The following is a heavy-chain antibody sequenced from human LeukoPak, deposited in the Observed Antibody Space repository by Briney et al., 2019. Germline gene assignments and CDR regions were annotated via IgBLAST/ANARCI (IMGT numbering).Heavy chain of an antibody. V-gene: IGHV4-59*01. Sequence: SETLSLTCTVSGGSISSYYWSWIRQPPGKGLEWIGYIYYSGSTNYNPSLKSRVTISVDTSKNQFSLKLSSVTAADTAVYYCARAPAVVDDYYYYGMDVWGQGTTVTVSS. CDR2: IYYSGST. D-gene: IGHD6-19*01. CDR1: GGSISSYY. CDR3: ARAPAVVDDYYYYGMDV. J-gene: IGHJ6*02.